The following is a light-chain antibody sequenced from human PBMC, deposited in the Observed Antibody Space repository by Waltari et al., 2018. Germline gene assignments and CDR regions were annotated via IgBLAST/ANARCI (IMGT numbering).Light chain of an antibody. CDR1: SSNIGGNF. V-gene: IGLV1-47*01. J-gene: IGLJ3*02. CDR2: KNN. CDR3: AAWDDNLTGPL. Sequence: SVLTQPPSASGTPGQTVTIPCSGSSSNIGGNFFYWYQHLPGMAPQLLIYKNNQRPSGVPDRFSGSKSGTSASLAISGLRSDDEAEYYCAAWDDNLTGPLFGGGTKVTVL.